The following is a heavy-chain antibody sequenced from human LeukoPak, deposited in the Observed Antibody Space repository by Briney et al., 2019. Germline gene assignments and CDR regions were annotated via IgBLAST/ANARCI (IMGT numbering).Heavy chain of an antibody. J-gene: IGHJ4*02. CDR2: ISGSGGSI. CDR3: AKLQDTAMVLFDY. Sequence: GGSLRLSCAASRFTFSSYAMSWVRQAPGKGLEWVSAISGSGGSIYYADSVKGRFTISRDNSKNTLYLQMNSLRAEDTAVYYCAKLQDTAMVLFDYWGQGTLVTVSS. V-gene: IGHV3-23*01. D-gene: IGHD5-18*01. CDR1: RFTFSSYA.